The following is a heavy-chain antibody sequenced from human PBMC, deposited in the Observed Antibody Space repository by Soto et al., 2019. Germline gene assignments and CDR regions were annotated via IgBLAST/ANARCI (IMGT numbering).Heavy chain of an antibody. J-gene: IGHJ3*02. V-gene: IGHV4-59*01. CDR1: GGSISSYY. CDR2: IYYSGST. D-gene: IGHD3-22*01. Sequence: SETLPLTCTVSGGSISSYYWSWIRQPPGKGLEWIGYIYYSGSTNYNPSLKSRVTISVDTSKNQFSLKLSSVTAADTAVYYCARSNYYDSSGYLWFLPFDIWGQGTMVTVSS. CDR3: ARSNYYDSSGYLWFLPFDI.